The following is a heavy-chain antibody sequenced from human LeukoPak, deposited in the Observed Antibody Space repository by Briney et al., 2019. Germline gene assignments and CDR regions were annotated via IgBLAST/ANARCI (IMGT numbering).Heavy chain of an antibody. CDR2: ISSNGGST. CDR1: GFTFSSYA. V-gene: IGHV3-64*04. CDR3: AKGACSGGNCYWRFFDY. D-gene: IGHD2-15*01. J-gene: IGHJ4*02. Sequence: GGSLRLSCSASGFTFSSYAMHWVRQAPGKGLEYVSAISSNGGSTYYADSVKGRFTISRDNSKNTLYLQMNSLRAEDTAVYYCAKGACSGGNCYWRFFDYWGQGTLVTVSS.